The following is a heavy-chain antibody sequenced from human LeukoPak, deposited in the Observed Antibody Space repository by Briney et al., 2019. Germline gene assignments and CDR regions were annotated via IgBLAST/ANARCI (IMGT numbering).Heavy chain of an antibody. CDR3: ARDYYDSSLYYYYGMDV. CDR1: GGSFSGYY. J-gene: IGHJ6*02. D-gene: IGHD3-22*01. Sequence: SSETLSLTCAVYGGSFSGYYWSWIRQPPGKGLEWIGEINHSGSTNYNPSLKSRLTISVDTSKNQFSLKLSSVTAADTAVYYCARDYYDSSLYYYYGMDVWGQGTTVTVSS. CDR2: INHSGST. V-gene: IGHV4-34*01.